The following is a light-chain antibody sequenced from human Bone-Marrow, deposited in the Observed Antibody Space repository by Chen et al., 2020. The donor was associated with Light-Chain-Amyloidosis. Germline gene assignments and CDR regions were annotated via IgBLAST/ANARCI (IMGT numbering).Light chain of an antibody. CDR2: GAS. V-gene: IGKV3-20*01. Sequence: EIVLTQSPGTLSLSPGERATLSCRASQSVSSSYLAWYQQKPGQAPRLLIYGASSRATGIPDMFSGSESGTDFTLTISRLEPEDFAVYYCQQYGSSPTTFGQGTKVEIK. CDR3: QQYGSSPTT. J-gene: IGKJ1*01. CDR1: QSVSSSY.